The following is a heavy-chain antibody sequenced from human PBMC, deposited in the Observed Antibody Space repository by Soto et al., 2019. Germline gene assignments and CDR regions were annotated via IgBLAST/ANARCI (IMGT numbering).Heavy chain of an antibody. CDR1: GFTFSNAW. V-gene: IGHV3-15*07. J-gene: IGHJ6*02. CDR3: TTDPVVVVVPADPPSYGMDV. CDR2: IKSKTDGGTT. Sequence: GGSLRLSCAASGFTFSNAWMNWVRQAPGKGLEWVGRIKSKTDGGTTDYAAPVKGRFTISRDDSKNTLYLQMNSLKTEDTAVYYCTTDPVVVVVPADPPSYGMDVWGQGPTVTLAS. D-gene: IGHD2-15*01.